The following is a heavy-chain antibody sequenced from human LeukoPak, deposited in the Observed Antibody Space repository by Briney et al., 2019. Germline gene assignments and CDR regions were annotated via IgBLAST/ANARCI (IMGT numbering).Heavy chain of an antibody. CDR1: GGSFSGYY. V-gene: IGHV4-4*07. J-gene: IGHJ3*02. Sequence: PSETLSLTCAVYGGSFSGYYWSWIRQPAGKGLEWIGRIYTSGSTNYNPSLKSRVTISVDTSKNQFSLKLSSVTAADTAVYYCAREEWELGYRDAFDIWGQGTMVTVSS. D-gene: IGHD1-26*01. CDR3: AREEWELGYRDAFDI. CDR2: IYTSGST.